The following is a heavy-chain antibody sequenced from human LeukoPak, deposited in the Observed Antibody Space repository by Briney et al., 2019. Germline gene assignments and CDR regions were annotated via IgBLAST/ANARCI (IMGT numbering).Heavy chain of an antibody. D-gene: IGHD4-23*01. CDR1: GFTFSRYE. J-gene: IGHJ4*02. CDR2: ISSSGRTI. CDR3: ARVYGGNPDY. V-gene: IGHV3-48*03. Sequence: GGSLRLSCAASGFTFSRYEMNWVRQAPGKGLGWVSYISSSGRTIYYADSVKGRFIISRDNAKNSLYLQMNSLRVEDTAVYYCARVYGGNPDYWGQGTLVTVSS.